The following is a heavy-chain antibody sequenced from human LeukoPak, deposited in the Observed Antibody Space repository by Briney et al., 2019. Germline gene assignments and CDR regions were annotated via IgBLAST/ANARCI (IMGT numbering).Heavy chain of an antibody. V-gene: IGHV1-46*01. Sequence: ASVRVSSKASGYTFTIYYMHWVRQAPGQGLEWMGIINPSGGSTSYAQKFQGRVTMTRDMSTSTVYMELISLRSEDTAVYYCARDRNRFTMVRGYSFDYWGQGTLVTVSS. CDR3: ARDRNRFTMVRGYSFDY. CDR1: GYTFTIYY. D-gene: IGHD3-10*01. J-gene: IGHJ4*02. CDR2: INPSGGST.